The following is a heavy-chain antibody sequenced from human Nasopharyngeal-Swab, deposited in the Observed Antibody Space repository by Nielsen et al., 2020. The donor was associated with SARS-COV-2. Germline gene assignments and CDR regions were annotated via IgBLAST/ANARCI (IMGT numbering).Heavy chain of an antibody. J-gene: IGHJ3*02. CDR2: INPSGGST. Sequence: WVRQPPGQGLEWMGIINPSGGSTSYAQKFQGRVTMTRDTSTSTVYMELSSLRSEDTAVYYCARDRDCSSTSCYRGIDIWGQGTMVTVPS. CDR3: ARDRDCSSTSCYRGIDI. D-gene: IGHD2-2*01. V-gene: IGHV1-46*01.